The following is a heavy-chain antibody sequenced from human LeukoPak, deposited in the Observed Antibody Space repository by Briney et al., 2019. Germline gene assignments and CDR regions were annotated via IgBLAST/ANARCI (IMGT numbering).Heavy chain of an antibody. J-gene: IGHJ4*02. D-gene: IGHD2-2*01. Sequence: SETLSLTCTVSGGSMSISSYYWDWIRQPPGKGLEWIGSIHYGGSTYYNSSLKSRVTISVDTSKNQFSLKLSSVIAADTAVYYCARDRREFCSDTSCYPQNYFDYWGQGTLVTVSS. CDR2: IHYGGST. CDR3: ARDRREFCSDTSCYPQNYFDY. CDR1: GGSMSISSYY. V-gene: IGHV4-39*07.